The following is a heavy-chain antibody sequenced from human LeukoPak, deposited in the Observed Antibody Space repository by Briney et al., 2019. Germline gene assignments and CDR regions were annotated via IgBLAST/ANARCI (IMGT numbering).Heavy chain of an antibody. D-gene: IGHD5-12*01. J-gene: IGHJ4*02. CDR1: GGSISSYY. Sequence: SETLSLTCIVSGGSISSYYWSWIRQPPGKGLEWVGYIYYSGSNNYNPSLKSRVTISVDTSKNQFSLKLSSVTAADTAVYYCARRDGGYDPIDYWGQGTLVTVSS. V-gene: IGHV4-59*08. CDR3: ARRDGGYDPIDY. CDR2: IYYSGSN.